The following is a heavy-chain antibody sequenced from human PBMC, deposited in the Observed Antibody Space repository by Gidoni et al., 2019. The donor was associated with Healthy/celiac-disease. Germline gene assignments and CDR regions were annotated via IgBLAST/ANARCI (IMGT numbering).Heavy chain of an antibody. D-gene: IGHD3-22*01. CDR3: ARRFYYDSSGYLRDDAFDI. Sequence: EVPLVQSGAEVKKPGESLKISCKGSGYSFTSYWIGWVRQMPGKGLEWMGIIYPGDSDTRYSPSFQGQVTISADKSISTAYLQWSSLKASDTAMYYCARRFYYDSSGYLRDDAFDIWGQGTMVTVSS. CDR2: IYPGDSDT. V-gene: IGHV5-51*01. J-gene: IGHJ3*02. CDR1: GYSFTSYW.